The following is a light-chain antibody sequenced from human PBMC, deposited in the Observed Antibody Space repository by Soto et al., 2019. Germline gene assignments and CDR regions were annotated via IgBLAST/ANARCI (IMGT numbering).Light chain of an antibody. CDR2: SAS. J-gene: IGKJ4*01. V-gene: IGKV1-9*01. Sequence: DIQLTQSPAFLSASVGDKVTITCRASQGLSTYLAWYQQKPGKAPNLLIYSASTLQSGVPSRFSGSGSGTEVTLTISSLQPEDFATYFCQQINRYPVTFGGGTKVEIK. CDR3: QQINRYPVT. CDR1: QGLSTY.